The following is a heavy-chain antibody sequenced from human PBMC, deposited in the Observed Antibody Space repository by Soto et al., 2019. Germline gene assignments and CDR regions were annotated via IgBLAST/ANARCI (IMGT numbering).Heavy chain of an antibody. CDR1: GFTFDYYA. J-gene: IGHJ6*02. CDR2: ISWDGGST. Sequence: GGSLRLSCAASGFTFDYYAMHWVRQSPGKGLEWVSLISWDGGSTYYADSVKGRFTISRDNSKNSLYLQMNSLRAEDTALYYCAKAKGDYYYYYGMDVWGQGTTVTVSS. CDR3: AKAKGDYYYYYGMDV. V-gene: IGHV3-43D*04.